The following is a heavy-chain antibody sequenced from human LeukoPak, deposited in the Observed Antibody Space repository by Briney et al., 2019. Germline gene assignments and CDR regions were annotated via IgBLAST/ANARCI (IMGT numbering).Heavy chain of an antibody. D-gene: IGHD3-22*01. CDR2: IYTSGST. CDR1: GGSTTTGDYY. V-gene: IGHV4-61*02. CDR3: AKNYYDTSKPCD. J-gene: IGHJ4*02. Sequence: SETLSLTCIVSGGSTTTGDYYCSWIRQPAGKGLGWIGRIYTSGSTNNNPSLKSRVTMTVDTSKNQVSLKLSSETAADTGVYLCAKNYYDTSKPCDWGQGSLVAVSS.